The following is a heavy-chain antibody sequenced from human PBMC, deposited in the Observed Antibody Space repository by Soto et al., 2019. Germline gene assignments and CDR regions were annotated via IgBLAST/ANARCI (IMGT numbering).Heavy chain of an antibody. J-gene: IGHJ3*02. CDR3: AKSMHYDFWSGYSRAFDI. CDR1: GFTFSTYG. Sequence: PGGSLRLSCAASGFTFSTYGMTWVRQSPGKGLEWVSATSGSGTSTYYADSVRGRFTISRDNSENTLCLQMHSLRVEDTAVYYCAKSMHYDFWSGYSRAFDIWGQGTMVTVSS. CDR2: TSGSGTST. D-gene: IGHD3-3*01. V-gene: IGHV3-23*01.